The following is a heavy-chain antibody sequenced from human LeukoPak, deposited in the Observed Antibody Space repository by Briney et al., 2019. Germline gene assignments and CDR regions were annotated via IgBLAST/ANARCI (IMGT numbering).Heavy chain of an antibody. CDR3: VREAGYCAPVCVKTNWFDP. Sequence: GGSLRLSCAASGFPFSSHAMSWVRQPPGKGLEWVAAISNGKTYYADSVRGRFAISRDDSTNTVYLHMDSLRDEDTALYHCVREAGYCAPVCVKTNWFDPWGQGTLVTVSS. D-gene: IGHD2-15*01. CDR1: GFPFSSHA. CDR2: ISNGKT. V-gene: IGHV3-23*01. J-gene: IGHJ5*02.